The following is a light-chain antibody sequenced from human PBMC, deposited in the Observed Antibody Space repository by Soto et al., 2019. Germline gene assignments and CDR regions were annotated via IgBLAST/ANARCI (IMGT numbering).Light chain of an antibody. CDR1: QSISDT. J-gene: IGKJ1*01. Sequence: EVVMTPSPAPLSVSPGGRATPSLRASQSISDTLAWYQQKLGQAPRLLIYGASRRATGFPARFSGSGSGTEFTLTISSLQPDDFATYYCQQYSTYTPRTFGQGTKVDIK. CDR2: GAS. CDR3: QQYSTYTPRT. V-gene: IGKV3-15*01.